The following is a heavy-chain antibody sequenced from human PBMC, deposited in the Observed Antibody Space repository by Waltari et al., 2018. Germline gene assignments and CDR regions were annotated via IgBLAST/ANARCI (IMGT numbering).Heavy chain of an antibody. J-gene: IGHJ4*02. V-gene: IGHV4-59*08. Sequence: QVQLQESGPGLVKPSETLSLTCTVSGGSISSHYWSWIRQSPGKGLEWIGSITHSGSSYYNPSLRSRVTLLVDTSKNQFSLRVNSVTAADMALYYCARHMTTVTTSSFDYWGQGALVTVSS. CDR2: ITHSGSS. CDR1: GGSISSHY. D-gene: IGHD4-17*01. CDR3: ARHMTTVTTSSFDY.